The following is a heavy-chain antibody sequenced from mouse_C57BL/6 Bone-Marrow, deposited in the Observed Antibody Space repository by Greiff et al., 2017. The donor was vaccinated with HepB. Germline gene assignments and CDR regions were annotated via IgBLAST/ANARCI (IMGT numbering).Heavy chain of an antibody. CDR3: ARRGYYAMDY. CDR2: IYPRSGNT. CDR1: GYTFSSYG. J-gene: IGHJ4*01. Sequence: QVQLQQSGAELARPGASVKLSCKASGYTFSSYGISWVKQRTGQGLEWIGEIYPRSGNTYYNEKFKGKATLTADKSSSTAYMELRSLTSEDSAVYFCARRGYYAMDYWGQGTSVTVSS. V-gene: IGHV1-81*01.